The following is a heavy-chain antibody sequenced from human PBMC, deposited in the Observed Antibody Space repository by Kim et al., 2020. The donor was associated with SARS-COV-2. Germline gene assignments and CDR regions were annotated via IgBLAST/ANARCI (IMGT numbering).Heavy chain of an antibody. Sequence: ASVKVSCKASGYTFTGYYMHWVRQAPGQGLEWMGWINPNSGGTNYAQKFQGRVTMTRDTSISTAYMELSRLRSDDTAVYYCARDDLPDYGGGLDDWFDPWGQGTLVTVSS. D-gene: IGHD4-17*01. CDR3: ARDDLPDYGGGLDDWFDP. J-gene: IGHJ5*02. CDR2: INPNSGGT. V-gene: IGHV1-2*02. CDR1: GYTFTGYY.